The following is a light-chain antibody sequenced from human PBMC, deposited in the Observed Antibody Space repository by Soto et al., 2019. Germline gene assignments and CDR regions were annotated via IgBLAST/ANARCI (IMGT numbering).Light chain of an antibody. V-gene: IGLV3-21*02. Sequence: SYELTQPPSVSVAPGQTARSTCGGNNIGSKSVHWYQQKPGQAPVLVVYDDSDRPSGIPERFSGSNSGNTATLTISRVEAGDEADSYCKVLDSSIDPRVCGGVTKLTDL. CDR3: KVLDSSIDPRV. CDR1: NIGSKS. CDR2: DDS. J-gene: IGLJ3*02.